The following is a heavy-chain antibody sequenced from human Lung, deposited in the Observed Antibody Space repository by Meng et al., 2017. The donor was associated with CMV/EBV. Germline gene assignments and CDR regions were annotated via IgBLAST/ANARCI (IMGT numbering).Heavy chain of an antibody. CDR2: ITGSGGST. J-gene: IGHJ4*02. D-gene: IGHD6-13*01. CDR1: EFTFRSYA. Sequence: LXCAASEFTFRSYAMSWVRQAPGRGLAWVSAITGSGGSTYYADSVKGRFTVSRDNSKNTLYLQMNSLRAEDTAVYYCAKAFSASWYREYYDYWGQGXLVTVSS. CDR3: AKAFSASWYREYYDY. V-gene: IGHV3-23*01.